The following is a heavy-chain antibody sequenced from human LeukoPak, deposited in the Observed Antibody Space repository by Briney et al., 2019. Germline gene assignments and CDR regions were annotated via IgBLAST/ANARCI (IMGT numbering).Heavy chain of an antibody. V-gene: IGHV4-38-2*02. J-gene: IGHJ4*02. Sequence: SETLSLTCSVSGASISSGYYWGWVRQPPGKGLEWIGSIYHSGSTYYNPSLKSRVTISVDTSKNQFSLKLSSVTAADTAVYYCARRKRGFGEFTFDYWGQGTLVTVSS. CDR2: IYHSGST. D-gene: IGHD3-10*01. CDR1: GASISSGYY. CDR3: ARRKRGFGEFTFDY.